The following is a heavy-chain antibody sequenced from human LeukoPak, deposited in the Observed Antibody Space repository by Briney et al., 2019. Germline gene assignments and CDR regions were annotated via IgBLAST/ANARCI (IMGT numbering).Heavy chain of an antibody. V-gene: IGHV3-23*01. CDR3: AKDLRGSVGARDAFDI. Sequence: GGSLRLSCAASGFTFSSYAMSWVRQAPGKGLEGVSGISGSGGSTYYADSVKGRFTISRDNSKNTLYLQMNSLRAEDTAVYYCAKDLRGSVGARDAFDIWGQGTMVTVSS. CDR1: GFTFSSYA. J-gene: IGHJ3*02. CDR2: ISGSGGST. D-gene: IGHD1-26*01.